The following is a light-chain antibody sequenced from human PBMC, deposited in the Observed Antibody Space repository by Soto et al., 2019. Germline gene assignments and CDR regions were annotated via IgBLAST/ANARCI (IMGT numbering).Light chain of an antibody. CDR3: QQYNSWPFT. V-gene: IGKV3D-15*01. CDR2: DAS. J-gene: IGKJ2*01. Sequence: EIVMTQSPATLSVSPGERATLSCRASQSVSGNLAWYQQKPGQAPRLLIYDASTRATGIPARFSGSGSGTEFTLTIGSLQSEDFAVYYCQQYNSWPFTFGQGTKLEIK. CDR1: QSVSGN.